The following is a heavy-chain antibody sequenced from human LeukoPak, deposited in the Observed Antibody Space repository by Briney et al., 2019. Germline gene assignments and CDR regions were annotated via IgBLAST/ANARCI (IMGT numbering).Heavy chain of an antibody. V-gene: IGHV3-11*01. D-gene: IGHD1-26*01. Sequence: GGSLRLSCVASGFIFSDYYMSWIRQAPGKGLEWVSYISSSGSTIYYADSVKGRFTISRDNAKNSLYLQMNGLRAEDTAVYYCARAGWELLLDYYYGMDVWGQGTTVTVSS. CDR2: ISSSGSTI. J-gene: IGHJ6*02. CDR3: ARAGWELLLDYYYGMDV. CDR1: GFIFSDYY.